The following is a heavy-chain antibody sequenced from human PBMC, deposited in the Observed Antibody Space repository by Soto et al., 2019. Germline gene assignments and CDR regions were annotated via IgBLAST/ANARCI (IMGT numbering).Heavy chain of an antibody. CDR2: IYYSGST. CDR3: ARLRYSSSWYFAFDI. V-gene: IGHV4-59*08. D-gene: IGHD6-13*01. J-gene: IGHJ3*02. Sequence: SSETLSLTCTVSGGSISSYYWSWIRQPPGKGLEWIGYIYYSGSTNYNPSLKSRVTISVDTSKNQFSLKLSSVTAADTAVYYCARLRYSSSWYFAFDIWGQGTMVTVSS. CDR1: GGSISSYY.